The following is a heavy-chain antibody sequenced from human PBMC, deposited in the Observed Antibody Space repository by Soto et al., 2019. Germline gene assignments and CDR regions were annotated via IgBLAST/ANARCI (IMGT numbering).Heavy chain of an antibody. D-gene: IGHD1-26*01. V-gene: IGHV6-1*01. CDR1: GDSVSSNSAG. CDR2: TYYRSKLYY. Sequence: SQTLSLTCAITGDSVSSNSAGWSWVRQSPSRGLEWLGGTYYRSKLYYEYAVSVRGRITINPDTSKNQYSLQLNSVTPEDTAVYFCARGEQYSGRIFDYWGQGTLVTVSS. CDR3: ARGEQYSGRIFDY. J-gene: IGHJ4*01.